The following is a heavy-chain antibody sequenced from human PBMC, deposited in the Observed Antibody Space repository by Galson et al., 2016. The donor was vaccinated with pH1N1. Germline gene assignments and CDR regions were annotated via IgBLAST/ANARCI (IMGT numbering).Heavy chain of an antibody. D-gene: IGHD1-26*01. Sequence: SVKVPCKASGYTFTTYDIAWVRQVTGQGLEWMGWMNPNSGNTGYAQKFQGRLTMIRDTAINTVYMELRSLTSEDTAVYYCARDGSRQWGLAYWGQGTLVTVSS. CDR1: GYTFTTYD. V-gene: IGHV1-8*02. CDR3: ARDGSRQWGLAY. CDR2: MNPNSGNT. J-gene: IGHJ4*02.